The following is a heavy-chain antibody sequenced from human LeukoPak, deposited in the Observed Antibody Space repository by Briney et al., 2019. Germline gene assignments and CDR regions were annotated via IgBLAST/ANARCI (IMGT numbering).Heavy chain of an antibody. CDR3: ARGGYRQLAYFDY. CDR2: INWNGGTT. Sequence: GGSLRLSCEASGFTFDDYGMTWVRQVSGKGLEWISSINWNGGTTSYADSVKGRFTISRDNDKNSLYLQMNSLRAEDTALYYCARGGYRQLAYFDYWGQGALVTVSS. D-gene: IGHD3-16*02. J-gene: IGHJ4*02. CDR1: GFTFDDYG. V-gene: IGHV3-20*04.